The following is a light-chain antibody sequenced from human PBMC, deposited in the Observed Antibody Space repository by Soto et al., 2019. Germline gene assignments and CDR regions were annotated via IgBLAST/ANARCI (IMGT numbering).Light chain of an antibody. V-gene: IGLV2-14*01. Sequence: QSALTQPASMSGSPGQSITISCTGTSSDVGGYNYVSWYQQHPGKAPKLMIYDVSNRPSGVSNRFSGSKSGNTASLTISGLQAEEEADYYCSSYTSTSTPLYVFGTGTKVTV. CDR1: SSDVGGYNY. J-gene: IGLJ1*01. CDR2: DVS. CDR3: SSYTSTSTPLYV.